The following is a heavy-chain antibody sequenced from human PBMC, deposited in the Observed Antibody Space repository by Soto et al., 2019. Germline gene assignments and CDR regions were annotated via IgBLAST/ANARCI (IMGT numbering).Heavy chain of an antibody. Sequence: PGGCLGLSCAASGFSLRNAWVNWVRQAPGKGLEWVGRIKSKTDGGTTDYAAPVKGRFTISRDDSKNTLYLQMNSLKTEDTAVYYCTTVRGYYYYGMDVWGQGTTVTVSS. CDR2: IKSKTDGGTT. D-gene: IGHD3-10*01. CDR1: GFSLRNAW. V-gene: IGHV3-15*07. J-gene: IGHJ6*02. CDR3: TTVRGYYYYGMDV.